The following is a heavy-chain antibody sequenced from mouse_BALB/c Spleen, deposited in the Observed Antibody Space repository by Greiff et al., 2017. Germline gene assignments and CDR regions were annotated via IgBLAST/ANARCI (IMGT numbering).Heavy chain of an antibody. CDR1: GFTFSSYG. J-gene: IGHJ4*01. D-gene: IGHD3-1*01. V-gene: IGHV5-6-3*01. CDR2: INSNGGST. Sequence: EVKLEESGGGLVQPGGSLKLSCAASGFTFSSYGMSWVRQTPDKRLELVATINSNGGSTYYPDSVKGRFTISRDNAKNTLYLQMSSLKSEDTAMYYCARDRHRYWGQGTSVTVSS. CDR3: ARDRHRY.